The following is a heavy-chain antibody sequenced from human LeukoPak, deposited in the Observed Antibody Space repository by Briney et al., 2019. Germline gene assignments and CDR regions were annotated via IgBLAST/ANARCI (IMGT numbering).Heavy chain of an antibody. CDR3: ARDPRPSSGWRPFDY. CDR1: GFTFSSYW. V-gene: IGHV3-7*01. D-gene: IGHD6-19*01. Sequence: SGGSLRLSCAASGFTFSSYWMSWVRQAPGKGLEWVANIKQDGSERYYVDSVKGRFTISRDNAKNSLYLQMNSLRAEDTAVFYCARDPRPSSGWRPFDYWGRGTLVTVSS. CDR2: IKQDGSER. J-gene: IGHJ4*02.